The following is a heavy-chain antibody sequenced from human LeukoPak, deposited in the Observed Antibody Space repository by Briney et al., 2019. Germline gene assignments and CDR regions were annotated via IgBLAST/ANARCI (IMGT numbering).Heavy chain of an antibody. J-gene: IGHJ4*02. V-gene: IGHV3-15*01. CDR2: IKSKTDGGTT. CDR3: AAVDFDY. Sequence: GGALRLSCAASVFTFSNAWVTWVPQVPGKGLEWVGRIKSKTDGGTTEYAAPVKGRFTTSRDNSEHTLYLQMNSLKTEDTAVYYCAAVDFDYWGQGTLVTVSS. D-gene: IGHD4-23*01. CDR1: VFTFSNAW.